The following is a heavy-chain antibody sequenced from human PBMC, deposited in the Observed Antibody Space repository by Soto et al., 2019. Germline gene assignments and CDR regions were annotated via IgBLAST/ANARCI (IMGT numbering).Heavy chain of an antibody. V-gene: IGHV1-69*13. CDR2: IIPIFGTG. Sequence: SVKVPCTASGGTFSCYAISWVRQAPGQGLEWMGWIIPIFGTGNYAQKFQGRVTITADESTSTAYMELILLRSEETAVYYCARERGYCTNGGCPGGHYYYYGKDVWGQGTTVNVSS. J-gene: IGHJ6*02. CDR1: GGTFSCYA. D-gene: IGHD2-8*01. CDR3: ARERGYCTNGGCPGGHYYYYGKDV.